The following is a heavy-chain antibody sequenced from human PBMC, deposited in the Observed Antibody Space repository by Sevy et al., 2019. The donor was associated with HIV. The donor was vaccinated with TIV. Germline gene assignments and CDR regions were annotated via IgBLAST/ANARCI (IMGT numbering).Heavy chain of an antibody. CDR3: AKDDLCSIDY. D-gene: IGHD3-10*02. V-gene: IGHV3-30-3*02. CDR2: LSYDDSDE. Sequence: GGSLRLSCAASGFIFSTSPMHWVRQAPGKGLECVAILSYDDSDENYADSVKGRFTISRDNSKNTLYLQMNSLRTEDPAVYYCAKDDLCSIDYWGQGTLVTVSS. CDR1: GFIFSTSP. J-gene: IGHJ4*02.